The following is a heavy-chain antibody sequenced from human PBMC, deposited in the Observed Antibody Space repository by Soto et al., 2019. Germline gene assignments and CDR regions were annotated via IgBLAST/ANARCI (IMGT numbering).Heavy chain of an antibody. D-gene: IGHD5-12*01. J-gene: IGHJ4*02. CDR3: ARVCDFVATILRLDC. CDR2: INAGNGNT. V-gene: IGHV1-3*01. CDR1: GYTFTSYA. Sequence: QVQLVQSGAEVKKPGASVKVSCKASGYTFTSYAMHWVRQAPGQRLEWMGWINAGNGNTKYSKKFQVRVTINKETPAGIAYMELSSLRAEDTAVYYCARVCDFVATILRLDCWGKGTLVTVCS.